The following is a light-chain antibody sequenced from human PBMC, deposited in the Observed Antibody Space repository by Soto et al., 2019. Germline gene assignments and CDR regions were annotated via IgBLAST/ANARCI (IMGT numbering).Light chain of an antibody. CDR1: QSVSDNY. V-gene: IGKV3-20*01. CDR3: QQYCSSPPYT. Sequence: DIVLTQSPGTLSLSPGERATLSCRASQSVSDNYLAWYQQKPGQSTRLLIYGSSDRATGIPDRFSGSGSGTDFTLSISRVQPDDFAVYYCQQYCSSPPYTFGHGTKLEIK. CDR2: GSS. J-gene: IGKJ2*01.